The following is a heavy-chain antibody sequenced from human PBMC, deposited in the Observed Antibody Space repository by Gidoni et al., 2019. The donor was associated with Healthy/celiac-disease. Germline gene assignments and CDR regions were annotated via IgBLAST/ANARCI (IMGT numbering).Heavy chain of an antibody. V-gene: IGHV2-70*15. CDR2: IDWDDDK. CDR3: ARISPYYYGSGSPFDY. J-gene: IGHJ4*02. D-gene: IGHD3-10*01. CDR1: GFSLSTSGMC. Sequence: QVTLRESGPALVKPTQTLTLTCTFSGFSLSTSGMCVSWIRQPPGKALEWLARIDWDDDKYYSTPLKTRLTISKDTSKNQVVLTMTNMDPVDTATYYCARISPYYYGSGSPFDYWGQGTLVTVSS.